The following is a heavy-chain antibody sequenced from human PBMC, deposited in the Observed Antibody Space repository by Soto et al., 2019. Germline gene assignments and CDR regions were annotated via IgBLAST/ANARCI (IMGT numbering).Heavy chain of an antibody. V-gene: IGHV1-69*13. J-gene: IGHJ6*02. CDR2: IIPIFGTA. D-gene: IGHD4-4*01. Sequence: SVKFSCKASGGTFSSYAISWVRQAPGQGLEWMGGIIPIFGTANYAQKFQGRVTITADESTSTAYMELSSLRSEDTAVYYCARDRVVTTFPYYYGMDVWGQGTTVTVSS. CDR1: GGTFSSYA. CDR3: ARDRVVTTFPYYYGMDV.